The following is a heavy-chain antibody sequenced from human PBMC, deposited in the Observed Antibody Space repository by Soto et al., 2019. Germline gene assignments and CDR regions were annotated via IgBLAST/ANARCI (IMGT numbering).Heavy chain of an antibody. CDR1: GYTFTSYD. J-gene: IGHJ3*02. Sequence: ASVKVSCKASGYTFTSYDINWVRQATGQGLEWMGWMNPNSGNTGYAQKFQGRVTMTRNTSISTAYMEPSSLRSEDTAVYYCASGVVAAHHDAFDIWGQGTMVTVSS. CDR3: ASGVVAAHHDAFDI. D-gene: IGHD2-15*01. V-gene: IGHV1-8*01. CDR2: MNPNSGNT.